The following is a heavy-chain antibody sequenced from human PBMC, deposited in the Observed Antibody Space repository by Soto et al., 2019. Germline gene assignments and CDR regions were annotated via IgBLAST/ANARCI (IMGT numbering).Heavy chain of an antibody. CDR1: GYRLPSYW. Sequence: GGSPKTPLNGLGYRLPSYWIGLVRQMPGKRLGWGGIFYPGDCDTRYSPSFQGQVTISADKPISTAYLQWTSLKAADSAMYYCSRGSGGDSLVFDLWGRGTLVTVSS. CDR2: FYPGDCDT. J-gene: IGHJ4*02. V-gene: IGHV5-51*01. CDR3: SRGSGGDSLVFDL. D-gene: IGHD4-17*01.